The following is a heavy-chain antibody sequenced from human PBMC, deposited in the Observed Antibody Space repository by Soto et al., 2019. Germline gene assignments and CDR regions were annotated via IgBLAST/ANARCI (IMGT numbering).Heavy chain of an antibody. Sequence: PSETLSPTCAVSGYSISSGYYWGWIRQPPGKGLEWIGSMYPSGTTYYNPSLKSRVTISVDTSKNQFSLKLSSVTAADTAVYYCARDGGSYSGIDYWGQGDLVSV. CDR1: GYSISSGYY. D-gene: IGHD1-26*01. V-gene: IGHV4-38-2*02. CDR2: MYPSGTT. CDR3: ARDGGSYSGIDY. J-gene: IGHJ4*02.